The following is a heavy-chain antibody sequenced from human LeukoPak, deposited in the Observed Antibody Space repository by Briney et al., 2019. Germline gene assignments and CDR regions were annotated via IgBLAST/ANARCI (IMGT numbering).Heavy chain of an antibody. CDR3: ASRLEYGSGSSAFDY. J-gene: IGHJ4*02. CDR2: IIPTFGTS. V-gene: IGHV1-69*13. CDR1: GGTFSSYA. D-gene: IGHD3-10*01. Sequence: SVKVSCKASGGTFSSYAISWVRQAPGQGLEWMGGIIPTFGTSNYAQKFQGRFTITADESTSQDYMELSSLRSEDTAVYYCASRLEYGSGSSAFDYWGQGTLVTVSS.